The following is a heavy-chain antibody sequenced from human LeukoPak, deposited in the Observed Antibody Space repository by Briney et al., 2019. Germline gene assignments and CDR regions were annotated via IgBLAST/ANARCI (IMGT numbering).Heavy chain of an antibody. D-gene: IGHD6-13*01. CDR3: ARRSIAAAGTRYFDL. J-gene: IGHJ2*01. V-gene: IGHV4-59*08. Sequence: SETLSLTCTVSGGSISSYYWSWIRQPPGKELEWIGYIYYSGSTNYNPSLKSRVTISVDTSKNQFSLKLSSVTAADTAVYYCARRSIAAAGTRYFDLWGRGTLVTVSS. CDR1: GGSISSYY. CDR2: IYYSGST.